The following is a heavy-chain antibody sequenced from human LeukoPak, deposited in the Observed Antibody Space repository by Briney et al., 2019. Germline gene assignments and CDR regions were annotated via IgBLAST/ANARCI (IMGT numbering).Heavy chain of an antibody. CDR3: ARGYGGDYCFDY. D-gene: IGHD2-21*02. Sequence: PGRSLRLSCTGSGFTFTTYALHWVRQAPGKGLDWVAVISNGGSNKYYADSVKGRFTISRDNSRNTLYLQMNSLRAEDTAVYYCARGYGGDYCFDYWGQGAPVTVSS. V-gene: IGHV3-30-3*01. CDR1: GFTFTTYA. CDR2: ISNGGSNK. J-gene: IGHJ4*02.